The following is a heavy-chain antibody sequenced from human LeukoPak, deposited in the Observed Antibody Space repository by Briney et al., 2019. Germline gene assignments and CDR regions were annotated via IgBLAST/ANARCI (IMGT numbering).Heavy chain of an antibody. Sequence: SETLSLTCTVSGGSISSGSYYWSWIRQPAGKGLEWIGRIYTSGSTNYNPSLKSRVTISVDTSKNQFSLKLSSVTAADTAVYYCARFYDKNWFDPWGQGTLVTVSS. CDR3: ARFYDKNWFDP. CDR1: GGSISSGSYY. J-gene: IGHJ5*02. V-gene: IGHV4-61*02. D-gene: IGHD3-9*01. CDR2: IYTSGST.